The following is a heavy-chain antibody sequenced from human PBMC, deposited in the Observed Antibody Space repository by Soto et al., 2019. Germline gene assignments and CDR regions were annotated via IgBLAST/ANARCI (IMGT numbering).Heavy chain of an antibody. Sequence: QVQLVESGGGVVQPGRSLRLSSAASGFTFSSYGMHWVRQAPGKGLEWVAVIWYDGSNKYYADSVKGRFTISRDNSKNTLYLQMNSLRAEDTAVYYCARELDCSGGSCYSGYFDYWGQGTLVTVSS. CDR3: ARELDCSGGSCYSGYFDY. D-gene: IGHD2-15*01. CDR2: IWYDGSNK. CDR1: GFTFSSYG. V-gene: IGHV3-33*01. J-gene: IGHJ4*02.